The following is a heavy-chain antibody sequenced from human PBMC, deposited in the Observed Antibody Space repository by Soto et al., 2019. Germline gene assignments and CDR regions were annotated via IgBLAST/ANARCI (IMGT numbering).Heavy chain of an antibody. V-gene: IGHV1-18*04. D-gene: IGHD3-3*01. CDR3: ASRSTDFWSGFFVGEGYGMDV. Sequence: QVQLVQSGAEVKKPGASVKVSCKASGYTFTSYGISWVRQAPGQGLEWMGWISAYNGNTNYAQKLQGRVTMTTDTSTSTAYMELRSLRSDDTAVYYCASRSTDFWSGFFVGEGYGMDVWGQGTTVTVSS. CDR2: ISAYNGNT. CDR1: GYTFTSYG. J-gene: IGHJ6*02.